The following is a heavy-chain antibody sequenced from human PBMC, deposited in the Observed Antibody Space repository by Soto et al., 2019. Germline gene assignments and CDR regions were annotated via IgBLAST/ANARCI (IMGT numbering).Heavy chain of an antibody. D-gene: IGHD6-6*01. CDR2: ISGSGGST. CDR1: GFTFSSYA. J-gene: IGHJ4*02. CDR3: AKDQSRSSSSGGDY. Sequence: EVQLLESGGGLVQPGGSLRLSCAASGFTFSSYAMSWVRQAPGKGLEWVSAISGSGGSTYYADSVKGRFTISRDNSKNTLYLQMNSLSAEDTAVYYCAKDQSRSSSSGGDYWGQGTLVTVSS. V-gene: IGHV3-23*01.